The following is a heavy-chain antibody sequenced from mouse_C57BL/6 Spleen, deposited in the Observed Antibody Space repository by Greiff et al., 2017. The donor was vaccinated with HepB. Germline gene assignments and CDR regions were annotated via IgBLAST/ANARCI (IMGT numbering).Heavy chain of an antibody. V-gene: IGHV1-26*01. J-gene: IGHJ2*01. D-gene: IGHD2-4*01. Sequence: EVQLQQSGPELVKPGASVKISCKASGYTFTDYYMNWVKQSHGKSLEWIGDINPNNGGTSYNQKFKGKATLTVDKSSSTAYMELRSLTSGDSAVYYCAKGDYDVDWGQGTTLTVSS. CDR3: AKGDYDVD. CDR2: INPNNGGT. CDR1: GYTFTDYY.